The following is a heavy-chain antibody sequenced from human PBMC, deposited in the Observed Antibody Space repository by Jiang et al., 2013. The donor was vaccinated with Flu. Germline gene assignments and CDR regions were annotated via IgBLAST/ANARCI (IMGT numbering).Heavy chain of an antibody. D-gene: IGHD6-13*01. V-gene: IGHV2-70*11. CDR2: IDWDDDK. Sequence: KPTQTLTLTCTFSGFSLSTSGMCVSWIRQPPGKALEWLARIDWDDDKYYSTSLKTRLTISQGHLQKTQVVLTMTNMDPVDTATYYCARVSSWYGEVDYWGQGTLVTVSS. CDR1: GFSLSTSGMC. J-gene: IGHJ4*02. CDR3: ARVSSWYGEVDY.